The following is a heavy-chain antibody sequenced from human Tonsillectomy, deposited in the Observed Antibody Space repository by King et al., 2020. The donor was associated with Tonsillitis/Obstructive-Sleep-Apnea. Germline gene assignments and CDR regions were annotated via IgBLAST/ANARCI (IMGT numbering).Heavy chain of an antibody. V-gene: IGHV4-59*01. Sequence: VQLQESGPGLVKPSETLSLTCTVSGGSISSYYWSRIRQPPWKGLEWIGYIYYSGSTNYNPSLKSRVTISVDTSKNQFSLKLSSVTAADTAVYYCARDDSSGYYFDAFDIWGQGTMVTVSS. CDR2: IYYSGST. CDR3: ARDDSSGYYFDAFDI. J-gene: IGHJ3*02. CDR1: GGSISSYY. D-gene: IGHD3-22*01.